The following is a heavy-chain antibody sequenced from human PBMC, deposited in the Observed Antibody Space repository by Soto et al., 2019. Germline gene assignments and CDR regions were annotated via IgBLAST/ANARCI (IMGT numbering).Heavy chain of an antibody. CDR3: ATGRPYYSDSPELRGVSKPPIVRLVNFHY. Sequence: QVQLVQSGAEVKKPGASVKVSCKVSGYTLTELSIHWVRQAPGKGLEWMGGFDPEDGETIYAQKFQGRVTLTEDTSTDTVYMELSSLRSEDTAVYYCATGRPYYSDSPELRGVSKPPIVRLVNFHYWGQGTLVTVSS. CDR1: GYTLTELS. J-gene: IGHJ4*02. V-gene: IGHV1-24*01. D-gene: IGHD3-22*01. CDR2: FDPEDGET.